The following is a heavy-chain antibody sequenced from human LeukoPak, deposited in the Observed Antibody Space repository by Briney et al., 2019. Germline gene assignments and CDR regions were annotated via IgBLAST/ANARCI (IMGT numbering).Heavy chain of an antibody. D-gene: IGHD5-24*01. CDR2: IYYSGST. Sequence: KTSETLSLTCTVSGGSISSYYWSWIRQPPGKGLEWIGYIYYSGSTNYNPSLKSRVTISVDTSKSQFSLKLSSVTAADTAVYYCARNRDGYNSFDYWGQGTLVTVSS. J-gene: IGHJ4*02. V-gene: IGHV4-59*01. CDR1: GGSISSYY. CDR3: ARNRDGYNSFDY.